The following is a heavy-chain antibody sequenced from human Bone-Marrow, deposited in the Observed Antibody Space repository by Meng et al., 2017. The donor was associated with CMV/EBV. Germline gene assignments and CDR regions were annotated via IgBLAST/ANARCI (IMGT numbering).Heavy chain of an antibody. CDR1: GFTFDDYA. CDR2: IKQDGSEK. D-gene: IGHD6-13*01. CDR3: ARDSAAWGGMDV. V-gene: IGHV3-7*01. Sequence: GESLKISCAASGFTFDDYAMHWVRQAPGKGLEWVANIKQDGSEKYYVDSVKGRFTISRDNAKNSLYLQMNSLRAEDTAVYYCARDSAAWGGMDVWGQGTTVTVSS. J-gene: IGHJ6*02.